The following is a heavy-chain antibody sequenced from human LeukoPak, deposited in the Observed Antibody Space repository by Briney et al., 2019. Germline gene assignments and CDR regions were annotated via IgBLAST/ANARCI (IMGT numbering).Heavy chain of an antibody. CDR2: MYLSGTT. V-gene: IGHV4-4*02. J-gene: IGHJ4*02. D-gene: IGHD3-22*01. CDR3: AGLVGRYSSGLYYYYFDY. Sequence: PSGTLSLTRTVSGDSINSLDLWSWVRQPPGKGLEWIGEMYLSGTTHSNPSVKSRVTVSIDKSKNQLFLNLSSVTAADTAVYYCAGLVGRYSSGLYYYYFDYWGQGTLVTVSS. CDR1: GDSINSLDL.